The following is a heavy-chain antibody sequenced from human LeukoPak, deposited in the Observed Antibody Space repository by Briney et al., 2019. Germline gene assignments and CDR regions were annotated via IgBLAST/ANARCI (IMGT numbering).Heavy chain of an antibody. CDR2: IKSKTDGGTT. CDR3: TTDLIMAGLDY. CDR1: GFTFSNAW. Sequence: GGSLRLSCAASGFTFSNAWMSWVRQAPGKGLEWVGRIKSKTDGGTTDYAVPVKGRFTISRDDSKNTLYLQMNSLKTEDTAVYYCTTDLIMAGLDYWGQGTLVTVSS. V-gene: IGHV3-15*01. D-gene: IGHD6-19*01. J-gene: IGHJ4*02.